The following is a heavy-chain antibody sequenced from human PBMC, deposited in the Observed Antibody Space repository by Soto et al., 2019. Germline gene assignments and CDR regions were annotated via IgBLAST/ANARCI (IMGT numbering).Heavy chain of an antibody. D-gene: IGHD2-2*01. J-gene: IGHJ6*02. Sequence: AASVKLSCKESGGTFRSYTIRWVRQANRQGLEWMGRIIPILGIANYAQKFQGRVTMTRDTSTSTVYMELSSLRSEDTAVYYCARDLNHCSSTSCYADYYYYGMDVWGQGTTVTVSS. CDR2: IIPILGIA. CDR1: GGTFRSYT. V-gene: IGHV1-69*04. CDR3: ARDLNHCSSTSCYADYYYYGMDV.